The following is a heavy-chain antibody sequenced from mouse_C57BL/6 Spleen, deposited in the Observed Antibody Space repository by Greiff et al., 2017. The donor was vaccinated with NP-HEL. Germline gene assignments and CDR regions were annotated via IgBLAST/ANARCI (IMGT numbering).Heavy chain of an antibody. CDR1: GYTFTSYW. CDR3: AICPLASSAYGDYAMDY. CDR2: IDPNSGGT. V-gene: IGHV1-72*01. J-gene: IGHJ4*01. Sequence: VKLQQPGAELVKPGASVKLSCKASGYTFTSYWMHWVKQRPGRGLEWIGRIDPNSGGTKYNEKFKSKATLTVDKPSSTAYMQLSSLTSEDSAVYYCAICPLASSAYGDYAMDYWGQGTSVTVSS. D-gene: IGHD3-2*02.